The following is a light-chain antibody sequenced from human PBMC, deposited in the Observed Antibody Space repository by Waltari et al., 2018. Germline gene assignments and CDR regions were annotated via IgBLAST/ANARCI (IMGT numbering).Light chain of an antibody. V-gene: IGKV1-33*01. J-gene: IGKJ4*01. CDR2: DVS. CDR3: QQYHNLLLT. CDR1: QDISNY. Sequence: DIQLTQSPSSLSAAVGDRVTITCQASQDISNYINWYQQRPGKAPKLLIYDVSYLERGVPSRFSGSGSGTAFTCTISSLQPEDVATYFCQQYHNLLLTFGGGTKVDIK.